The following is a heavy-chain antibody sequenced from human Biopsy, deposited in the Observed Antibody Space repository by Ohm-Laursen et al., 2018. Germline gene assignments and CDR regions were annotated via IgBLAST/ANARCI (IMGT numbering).Heavy chain of an antibody. D-gene: IGHD3-10*01. Sequence: SLRLSCAASGFTFISYGMNWVRQAPGKGPEWVSAISGGGSRTFYIDSVRGRFTISRDNSKNTLYLQMNSLRPEDTAVYYCAKQEGVAYGDIDYWGQGTLVTVSS. V-gene: IGHV3-23*01. CDR3: AKQEGVAYGDIDY. CDR1: GFTFISYG. J-gene: IGHJ4*02. CDR2: ISGGGSRT.